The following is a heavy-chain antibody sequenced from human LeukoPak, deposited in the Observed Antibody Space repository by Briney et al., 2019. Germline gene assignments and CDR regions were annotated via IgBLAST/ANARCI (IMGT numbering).Heavy chain of an antibody. Sequence: GGSLRLSCAASGFTFTNYEMNWVRQAPGKGLDWLSYISSSGRTVYYTDSVKGRFTISRDNAKNSLYLQMNSLRAEDTAVYYCARSRYFDSSGYLNYWGQETLVTVSS. CDR1: GFTFTNYE. V-gene: IGHV3-48*03. D-gene: IGHD3-22*01. CDR2: ISSSGRTV. CDR3: ARSRYFDSSGYLNY. J-gene: IGHJ4*02.